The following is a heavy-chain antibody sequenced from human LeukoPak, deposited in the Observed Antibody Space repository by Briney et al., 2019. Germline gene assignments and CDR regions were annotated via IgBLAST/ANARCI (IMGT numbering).Heavy chain of an antibody. V-gene: IGHV4-59*01. Sequence: SETLSLTCTVSGGSKSNYYWRALRQPPGKGLEWIGYIYYSGSTNYNPSLKSRVTISVDTSKNQFSLKLSSVTAADTAVYYCARERGWKYYYGMDVWGQGTTVTVSS. CDR1: GGSKSNYY. CDR3: ARERGWKYYYGMDV. D-gene: IGHD1-1*01. CDR2: IYYSGST. J-gene: IGHJ6*02.